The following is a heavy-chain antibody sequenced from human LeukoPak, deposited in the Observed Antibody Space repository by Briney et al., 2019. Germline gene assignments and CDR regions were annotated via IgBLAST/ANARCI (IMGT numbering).Heavy chain of an antibody. CDR2: INPNSGGT. J-gene: IGHJ4*02. D-gene: IGHD3-22*01. V-gene: IGHV1-2*02. CDR1: GYTFTGYY. Sequence: ASVKASCKASGYTFTGYYMHWVRQAPGQGLEWMGWINPNSGGTNYAQKFQGRVTMTRDTSISTAYMELSRLRSDDTAVYYCARVSAYYYDSSGYYIDYWGQGTLVTVSS. CDR3: ARVSAYYYDSSGYYIDY.